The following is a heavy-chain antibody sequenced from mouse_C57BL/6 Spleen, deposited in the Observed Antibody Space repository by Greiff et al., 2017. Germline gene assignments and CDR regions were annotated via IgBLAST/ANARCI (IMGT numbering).Heavy chain of an antibody. V-gene: IGHV1-50*01. CDR2: IDPSDSYT. Sequence: QVQLQQSGAELVKPGASVKLSCKASGYTFTSYWMQWVKQRPGQGLEWIGEIDPSDSYTNYNQKFKGKATLTVDTSSSTAYMQLSSLTSEDSAVYYCARRRGANAYFDYWGQGTTLTVSS. CDR3: ARRRGANAYFDY. J-gene: IGHJ2*01. D-gene: IGHD3-1*01. CDR1: GYTFTSYW.